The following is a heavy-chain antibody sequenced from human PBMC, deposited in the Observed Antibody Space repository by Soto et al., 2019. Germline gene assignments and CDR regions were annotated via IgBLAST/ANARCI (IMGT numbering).Heavy chain of an antibody. CDR2: IYESETT. V-gene: IGHV4-39*01. J-gene: IGHJ3*02. CDR3: VRPESLRRAFDI. Sequence: QLRLQESGPGLVKPSETLSLTCSVSGGSITSSSYYWGWVRQPPGKGLEWIGNIYESETTYFKPSLNSHLSTSTYAATSQLYLKLISVTASYTAVYYCVRPESLRRAFDIWGKGTMVSVSA. CDR1: GGSITSSSYY.